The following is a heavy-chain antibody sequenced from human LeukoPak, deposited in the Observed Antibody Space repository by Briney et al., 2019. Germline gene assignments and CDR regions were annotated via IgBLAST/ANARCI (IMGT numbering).Heavy chain of an antibody. D-gene: IGHD1-26*01. Sequence: SETLSLTCAVYGGSFSGYYWSWIRQPPGKGLEWIGEINHSGSTNYNPSLKSRVTISIDVSKNHFSLELTSVTATDTAVYYCARGVYGSQDYWGQGTLVTVSS. J-gene: IGHJ4*02. V-gene: IGHV4-34*01. CDR2: INHSGST. CDR1: GGSFSGYY. CDR3: ARGVYGSQDY.